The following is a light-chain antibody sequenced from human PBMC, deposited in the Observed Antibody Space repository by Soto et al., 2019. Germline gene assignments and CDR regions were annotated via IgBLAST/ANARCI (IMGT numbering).Light chain of an antibody. CDR1: QSIRSW. J-gene: IGKJ1*01. CDR2: KAS. Sequence: DIQMTQSPSTLSASVGDRVTITCRASQSIRSWLAWYQQKPGKAPKLLIYKASSLESGVPSRFSGSGSGTEFTLTISSLQPDDFSTYYCQQYHSYWTFGQGTKVDIK. CDR3: QQYHSYWT. V-gene: IGKV1-5*03.